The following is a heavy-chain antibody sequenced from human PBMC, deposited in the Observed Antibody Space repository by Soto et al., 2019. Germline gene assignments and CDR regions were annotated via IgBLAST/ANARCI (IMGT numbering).Heavy chain of an antibody. CDR1: GGTLMSPDX. D-gene: IGHD6-19*01. V-gene: IGHV4-4*01. CDR3: ARGRGRYSSGWSWFDP. CDR2: IFQSGST. J-gene: IGHJ5*02. Sequence: LXCXVSGGTLMSPDXWTWVRRPPGKGLEWIGEIFQSGSTNYTPSLESRVTISVEKSKNKFSLTLTSVKAAETAVYFCARGRGRYSSGWSWFDPWGQGILGTVSS.